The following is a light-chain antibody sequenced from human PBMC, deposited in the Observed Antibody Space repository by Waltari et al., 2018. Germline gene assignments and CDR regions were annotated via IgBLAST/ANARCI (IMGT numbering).Light chain of an antibody. CDR3: QQRYSTPPLT. Sequence: DIQMTQPPSSLSASVGARVTITCRASQSISSYLHWYQQKPGKAPKLLIYAASSMQSGVPSKFSGSGCGTDVTLIISSRQPEDFATYYCQQRYSTPPLTFGGGTKVEIK. J-gene: IGKJ4*01. CDR2: AAS. CDR1: QSISSY. V-gene: IGKV1-39*01.